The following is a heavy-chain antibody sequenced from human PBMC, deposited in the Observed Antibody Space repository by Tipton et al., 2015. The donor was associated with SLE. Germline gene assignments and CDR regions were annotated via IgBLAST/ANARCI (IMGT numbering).Heavy chain of an antibody. D-gene: IGHD4-17*01. CDR2: INHSGST. Sequence: TLSLTCAVYGGSFSGYYWSWIRQPPGKGLEWIGEINHSGSTNYNPSLKSRVTRSVDTSKNQFSLKLSSVTAADTAVYYCAGTYYGDYVWFDPWGQGILVTVSS. J-gene: IGHJ5*02. CDR1: GGSFSGYY. V-gene: IGHV4-34*01. CDR3: AGTYYGDYVWFDP.